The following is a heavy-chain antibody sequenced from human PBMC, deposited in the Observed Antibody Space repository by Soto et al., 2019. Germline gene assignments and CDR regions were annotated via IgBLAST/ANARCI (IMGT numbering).Heavy chain of an antibody. D-gene: IGHD4-17*01. V-gene: IGHV1-18*01. Sequence: EKAFCKAPGSPFTSYRTSWVRQAPGQGLKRMGGSSAYNGNTHYAQKVEGRVAKTTDTTTSTAHMELRSLRSDDTAVHYWARDKFIYDDYKAVDYSGQGTLVTV. CDR2: SSAYNGNT. J-gene: IGHJ4*02. CDR3: ARDKFIYDDYKAVDY. CDR1: GSPFTSYR.